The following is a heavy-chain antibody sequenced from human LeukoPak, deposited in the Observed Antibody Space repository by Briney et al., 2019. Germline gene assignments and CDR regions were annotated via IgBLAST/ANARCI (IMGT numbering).Heavy chain of an antibody. CDR1: KFTFRYYV. CDR2: ISTRSTYT. V-gene: IGHV3-23*01. J-gene: IGHJ4*02. CDR3: APWIVGGFWADY. D-gene: IGHD1-26*01. Sequence: PGGSLRLSCTASKFTFRYYVMTWVRQAPGKGLEWVSAISTRSTYTYYADSVRGRFTISRDDSKNTLYLQMNSLRVDNTAIYYFAPWIVGGFWADYWGQGALVTVSS.